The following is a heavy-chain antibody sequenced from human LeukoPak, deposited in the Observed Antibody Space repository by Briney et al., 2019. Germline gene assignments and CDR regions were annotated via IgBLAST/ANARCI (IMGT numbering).Heavy chain of an antibody. CDR3: AREQYGSDDALDI. J-gene: IGHJ3*02. CDR1: GFTFSSYG. CDR2: ILFDGINK. Sequence: PGGSLRLSCAASGFTFSSYGMHWVRQAPGRGLEWVADILFDGINKYYADSVKGRFTVSRDNSKNTMDLQMNSLRAEDTAVYYCAREQYGSDDALDIWGQGTMVTVSS. D-gene: IGHD4-17*01. V-gene: IGHV3-33*01.